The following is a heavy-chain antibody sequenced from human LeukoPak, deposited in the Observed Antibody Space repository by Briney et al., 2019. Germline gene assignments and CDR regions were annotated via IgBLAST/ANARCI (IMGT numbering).Heavy chain of an antibody. Sequence: GGSLRLSCAASGFTVSSNYMSWVRQAPGKGLEWVSVIYSGGSTYYADSVKGRFTISRDNSKNTLYLQMNSLRAEDTAVYYCAKGPPGGSYGSEYFQHWGQGTLVTVSS. CDR1: GFTVSSNY. D-gene: IGHD1-26*01. V-gene: IGHV3-53*01. J-gene: IGHJ1*01. CDR3: AKGPPGGSYGSEYFQH. CDR2: IYSGGST.